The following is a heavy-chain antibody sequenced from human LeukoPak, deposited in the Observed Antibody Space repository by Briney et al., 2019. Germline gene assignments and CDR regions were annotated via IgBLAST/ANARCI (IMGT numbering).Heavy chain of an antibody. J-gene: IGHJ4*02. CDR1: GYTFTDYH. CDR3: ARGRYCSSTSCPYFDY. Sequence: GASVKVSCKASGYTFTDYHIHWVRQAPGQGLEWMGRINPNSGGTDYAQKLQGRVTMTTDTSTSTAYMELRSLRSDDTAVYYCARGRYCSSTSCPYFDYWGQGTLVTVSS. CDR2: INPNSGGT. V-gene: IGHV1-2*06. D-gene: IGHD2-2*01.